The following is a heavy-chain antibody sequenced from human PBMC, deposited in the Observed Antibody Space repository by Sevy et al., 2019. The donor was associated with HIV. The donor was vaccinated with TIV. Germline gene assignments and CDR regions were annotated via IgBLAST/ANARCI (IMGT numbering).Heavy chain of an antibody. V-gene: IGHV3-7*03. Sequence: GGSLRLSCAASGFVFSDYWMSWVRQAPGKGLEWVANIKRDGSEKCYVASVKGRFTISRDNAKTSLYLQMNSLRGEDTAVYYCARDCSSATCLWGMDVWGQGTMVTVSS. J-gene: IGHJ6*02. CDR2: IKRDGSEK. D-gene: IGHD2-2*01. CDR1: GFVFSDYW. CDR3: ARDCSSATCLWGMDV.